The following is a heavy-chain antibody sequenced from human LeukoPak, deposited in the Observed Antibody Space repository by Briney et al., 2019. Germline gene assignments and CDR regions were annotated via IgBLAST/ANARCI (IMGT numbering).Heavy chain of an antibody. Sequence: PGGSLRLSCAASGFTFSTFGMHWVRQAPDKGLEWVAVIWYDGSKKYYADSVKGRFTISRDNSKNTLDLQMNSLTAEDTAVYYCARGIGAWKRDCLDIWGQGTMITVSS. J-gene: IGHJ3*02. CDR2: IWYDGSKK. D-gene: IGHD1-1*01. V-gene: IGHV3-33*01. CDR1: GFTFSTFG. CDR3: ARGIGAWKRDCLDI.